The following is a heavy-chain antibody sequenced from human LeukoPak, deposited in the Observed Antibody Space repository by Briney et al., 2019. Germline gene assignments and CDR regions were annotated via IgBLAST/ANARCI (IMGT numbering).Heavy chain of an antibody. CDR3: AIDGPVGDYIHDAFDI. CDR1: GGSISSYY. D-gene: IGHD4-17*01. Sequence: SETLSLTCTVSGGSISSYYWSWIRQPPGKGLEWIGYIYYSGSINYNPSLKSRVTISVDTSKNQFTLKLSSVTAADTAVYYCAIDGPVGDYIHDAFDIWGQGTMVTVSS. CDR2: IYYSGSI. V-gene: IGHV4-59*01. J-gene: IGHJ3*02.